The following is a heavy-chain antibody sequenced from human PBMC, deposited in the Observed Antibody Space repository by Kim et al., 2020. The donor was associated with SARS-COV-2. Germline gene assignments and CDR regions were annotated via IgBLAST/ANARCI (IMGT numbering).Heavy chain of an antibody. J-gene: IGHJ6*02. V-gene: IGHV1-69*04. Sequence: QKFQGRVTITADKSTSTAYMELSSLRSEDTAVYYCAREGHAYYYYYGMDVWGQGTTVTVSS. CDR3: AREGHAYYYYYGMDV.